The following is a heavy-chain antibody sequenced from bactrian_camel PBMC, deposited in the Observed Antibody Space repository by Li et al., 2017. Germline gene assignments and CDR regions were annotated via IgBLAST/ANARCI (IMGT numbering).Heavy chain of an antibody. CDR1: GLFNDYYC. Sequence: HVQLVESGGGLEQPGGSLRLSCAVSGLFNDYYCVAWFRQAQGQEREGVAHIDTSDDMSAYGTIYSDSVKGRFTISRDNAKNTVYLQIDSLKFEDTAPYYCATTGFDFWGQGTQVTVS. V-gene: IGHV3S63*01. CDR3: ATTGFDF. D-gene: IGHD5*01. CDR2: IDTSDDMSAYGT. J-gene: IGHJ6*01.